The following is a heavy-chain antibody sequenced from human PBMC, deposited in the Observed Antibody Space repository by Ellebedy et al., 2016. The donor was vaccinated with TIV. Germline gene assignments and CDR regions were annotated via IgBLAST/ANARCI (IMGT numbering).Heavy chain of an antibody. V-gene: IGHV5-51*01. CDR2: IYPGDSDT. Sequence: GWSLRLSCKGSGYSFTSYWIGWVRQMPGKGLEWMGIIYPGDSDTRYSPSFQGQVTISADKSISTAYLQWSSLKASDTAMYYCARQRATPYYYYGMDVWGQGTTVTVSS. D-gene: IGHD2-15*01. CDR1: GYSFTSYW. J-gene: IGHJ6*02. CDR3: ARQRATPYYYYGMDV.